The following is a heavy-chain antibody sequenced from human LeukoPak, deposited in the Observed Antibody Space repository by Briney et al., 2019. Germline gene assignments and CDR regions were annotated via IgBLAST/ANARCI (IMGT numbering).Heavy chain of an antibody. CDR1: GGSISSSSYY. CDR3: ARGLRFPDY. J-gene: IGHJ4*02. D-gene: IGHD2-21*01. CDR2: INHSGST. V-gene: IGHV4-39*07. Sequence: ASETLSLTCTVSGGSISSSSYYGGWIRQPPGKGLEWIGEINHSGSTNYNPSLKSRVTISVDTSKNQFSLKLSSVTAADTAVYYCARGLRFPDYWGQGTLVIVSS.